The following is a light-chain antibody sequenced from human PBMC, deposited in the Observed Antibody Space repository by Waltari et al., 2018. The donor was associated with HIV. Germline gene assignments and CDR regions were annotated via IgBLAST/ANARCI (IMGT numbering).Light chain of an antibody. Sequence: DLQMTQSPSTLSPSVGERVTITCRASQSINDWLAWYQQKPGKAPKVLIYKASSLESGVPSRFSGSGSGTEFTLTISSLQPDDFATYYCQQYNSYLWTFGQGTKVEIK. J-gene: IGKJ1*01. CDR3: QQYNSYLWT. V-gene: IGKV1-5*03. CDR1: QSINDW. CDR2: KAS.